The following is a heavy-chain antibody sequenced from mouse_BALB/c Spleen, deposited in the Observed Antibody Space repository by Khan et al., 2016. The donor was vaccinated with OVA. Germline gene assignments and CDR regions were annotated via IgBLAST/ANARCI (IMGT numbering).Heavy chain of an antibody. CDR3: ARQPYYYYNIMDY. D-gene: IGHD2-10*01. CDR1: GFSLTTYG. J-gene: IGHJ4*01. V-gene: IGHV2-6-1*01. CDR2: IWSDGTT. Sequence: VQLQESGPGLAAPSQSLSITCTISGFSLTTYGVHWVRQPPGKGLEWLVVIWSDGTTTYNSALKSRLTITKDNSQRQVFLKMNSLQTDDTAMYFCARQPYYYYNIMDYWGQGTSVTVSS.